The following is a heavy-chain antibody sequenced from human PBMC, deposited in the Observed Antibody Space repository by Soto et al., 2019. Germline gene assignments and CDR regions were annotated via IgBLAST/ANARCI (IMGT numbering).Heavy chain of an antibody. J-gene: IGHJ6*02. CDR2: IGRRSDI. Sequence: PGWSLSLACESYIFSFNTYSTEWVRQAPGKGLEWVSSIGRRSDIYYADSVKGRFTISRDNAKNSVSLQMNSLRDEDTAVYYCAREGTAGPRAYGLDVWGQGTTVTVSS. D-gene: IGHD1-7*01. CDR3: AREGTAGPRAYGLDV. V-gene: IGHV3-21*01. CDR1: IFSFNTYS.